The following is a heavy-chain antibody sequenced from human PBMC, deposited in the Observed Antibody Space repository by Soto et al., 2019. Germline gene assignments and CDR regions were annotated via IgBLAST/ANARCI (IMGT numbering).Heavy chain of an antibody. CDR2: IIPIFGTA. Sequence: TSFKLFCKSSGGTLNSYDMSWVLQAPGQGLEWMGGIIPIFGTANYAQKFQGRVTITADESTSTAYMELSSLRSEDTAVYYCARGWSYDILTGYSYWGQGTLVTVSS. D-gene: IGHD3-9*01. CDR1: GGTLNSYD. V-gene: IGHV1-69*01. J-gene: IGHJ4*02. CDR3: ARGWSYDILTGYSY.